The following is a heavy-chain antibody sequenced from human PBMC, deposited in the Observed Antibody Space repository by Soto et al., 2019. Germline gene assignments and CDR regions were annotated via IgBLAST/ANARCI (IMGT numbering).Heavy chain of an antibody. CDR2: IVVGSGNT. CDR1: GFTFTSSA. D-gene: IGHD3-22*01. Sequence: ASVKVSCKASGFTFTSSAVQWVRQARGQRLEWIGWIVVGSGNTNYAQKFQERVTITRDMSTSTAYMELSSLRSEDTAVYYCAALPYYYGSSGFYGMDVWGQGTTVTVSS. CDR3: AALPYYYGSSGFYGMDV. J-gene: IGHJ6*02. V-gene: IGHV1-58*01.